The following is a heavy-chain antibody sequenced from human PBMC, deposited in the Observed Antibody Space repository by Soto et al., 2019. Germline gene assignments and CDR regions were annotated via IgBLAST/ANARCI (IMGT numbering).Heavy chain of an antibody. CDR2: IYSDGGT. J-gene: IGHJ4*02. Sequence: EVQLVESGGGLVQPGGSPRLSCVSSGFTVTTSYMSWVRQTPGKGLEWVSVIYSDGGTYYADSVKGRFTISRDNSKNTVYLQMNSLRAEDTAVYYCASLYFGVAGSDYWGQGTLVTVSS. CDR3: ASLYFGVAGSDY. CDR1: GFTVTTSY. D-gene: IGHD3-3*01. V-gene: IGHV3-66*01.